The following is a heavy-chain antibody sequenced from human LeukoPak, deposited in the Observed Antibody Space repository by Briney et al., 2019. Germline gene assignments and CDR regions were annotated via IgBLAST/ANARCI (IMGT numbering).Heavy chain of an antibody. J-gene: IGHJ4*02. CDR3: VRRRYNYGFDS. D-gene: IGHD5-18*01. CDR1: GDSISGSNW. V-gene: IGHV4-4*02. CDR2: VYHSGST. Sequence: PSGTLSLTCDVSGDSISGSNWWNWVRQPPGKGLEWIGGVYHSGSTNHNPSLKSRVTMSVDKSKNQFSLELRSVTAADTAVFYCVRRRYNYGFDSWGQGTLVTVSS.